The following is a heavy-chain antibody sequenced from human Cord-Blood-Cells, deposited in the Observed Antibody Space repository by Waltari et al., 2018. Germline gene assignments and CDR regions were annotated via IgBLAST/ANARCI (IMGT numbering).Heavy chain of an antibody. D-gene: IGHD2-2*01. CDR2: INHSGST. J-gene: IGHJ4*02. CDR3: ARDSSYCSSTSCFDY. V-gene: IGHV4-34*01. Sequence: QVQLQQWGAGLLKPSETLSLTCAVYGGSFSGYYWSWIRQPPGKGLEWIGEINHSGSTNDNPSLKSRVTISVDTSKNQFSLKLGSVTAADTAVYYCARDSSYCSSTSCFDYWGQGTLVTVSS. CDR1: GGSFSGYY.